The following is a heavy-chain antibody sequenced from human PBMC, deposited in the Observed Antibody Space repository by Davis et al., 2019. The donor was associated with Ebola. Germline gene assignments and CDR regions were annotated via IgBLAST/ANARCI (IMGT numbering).Heavy chain of an antibody. CDR1: GFTFSSYW. V-gene: IGHV3-74*01. CDR2: INPDGGRT. J-gene: IGHJ4*02. CDR3: ARDFDRVRE. Sequence: PGGSLRLSCVASGFTFSSYWMHWVRQAPGKGLVWVSRINPDGGRTGYADSVKGRFTISRENAKNTVYLEMNSLKAEDTAVYYCARDFDRVREWGQGTLVTVSS. D-gene: IGHD3-22*01.